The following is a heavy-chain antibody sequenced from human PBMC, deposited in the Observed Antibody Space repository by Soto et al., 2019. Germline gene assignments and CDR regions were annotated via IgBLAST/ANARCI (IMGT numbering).Heavy chain of an antibody. CDR1: GGSISSYY. D-gene: IGHD7-27*01. CDR3: ARRPFRMGIFDY. Sequence: PSETLSLTCTVSGGSISSYYWSWIRQPPGKGLEWIGYIYYSGSTNYNPSLKSRVTISVDTSKNQFSLKLSSVTAADTAVYYCARRPFRMGIFDYWGQGTLVTVSS. CDR2: IYYSGST. V-gene: IGHV4-59*08. J-gene: IGHJ4*02.